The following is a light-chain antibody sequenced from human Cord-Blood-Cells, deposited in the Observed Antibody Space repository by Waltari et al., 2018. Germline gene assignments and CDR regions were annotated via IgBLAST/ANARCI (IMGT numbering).Light chain of an antibody. CDR3: QQYNSYSTWT. CDR1: QSISSW. Sequence: DIQMTQSPSTLSASVGDRVTITCRASQSISSWLAWYQQKPGKAPKLLIYDASSLESGGPSRFSGSGSGTEFTRTISSLQPDEFATYYCQQYNSYSTWTFGQGTKVEIK. CDR2: DAS. J-gene: IGKJ1*01. V-gene: IGKV1-5*01.